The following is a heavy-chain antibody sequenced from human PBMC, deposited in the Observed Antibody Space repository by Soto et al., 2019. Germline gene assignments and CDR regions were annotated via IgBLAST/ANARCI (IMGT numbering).Heavy chain of an antibody. D-gene: IGHD3-22*01. J-gene: IGHJ4*02. V-gene: IGHV4-30-2*01. CDR3: ARAPARYYDDSSGYYYGDYFDY. CDR1: GGSISSGGYS. Sequence: QLQLQESGSGLVKPSQTLSLTCAVSGGSISSGGYSWSWIRQPPGKGLEWIGYLYHSGSTYYNPSLKSRVTLSVDRSTNQFSPKLSTVTAADTAVYYCARAPARYYDDSSGYYYGDYFDYWGQGTLVTVSS. CDR2: LYHSGST.